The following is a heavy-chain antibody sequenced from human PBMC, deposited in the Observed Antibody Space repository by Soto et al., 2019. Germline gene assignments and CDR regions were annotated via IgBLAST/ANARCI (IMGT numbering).Heavy chain of an antibody. V-gene: IGHV3-21*01. Sequence: PGGSLRLSCAASGFTFSSYSMNWVRQAPGKGLEWVSSISSSSSYIYYADSVKGRFTISRDNAKNSLYLQMNSLRAEDTAVYYCARDSSGYYYATEGDEYFQHWGQGTLVTVSS. CDR3: ARDSSGYYYATEGDEYFQH. CDR2: ISSSSSYI. CDR1: GFTFSSYS. D-gene: IGHD3-22*01. J-gene: IGHJ1*01.